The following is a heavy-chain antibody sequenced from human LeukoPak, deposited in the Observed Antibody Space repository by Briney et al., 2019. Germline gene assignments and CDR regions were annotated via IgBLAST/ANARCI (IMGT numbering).Heavy chain of an antibody. CDR3: ARDIVPIG. V-gene: IGHV3-11*04. Sequence: GGSLRLSCAASGFTFSDYYMSWIRQAPGKGLEWVSYIISSGSTIYYAASVKGRFTISRDNAKNSLYLQWNRMTAENTAFYYCARDIVPIGWGQGTLVTVSS. D-gene: IGHD3-16*02. J-gene: IGHJ4*02. CDR1: GFTFSDYY. CDR2: IISSGSTI.